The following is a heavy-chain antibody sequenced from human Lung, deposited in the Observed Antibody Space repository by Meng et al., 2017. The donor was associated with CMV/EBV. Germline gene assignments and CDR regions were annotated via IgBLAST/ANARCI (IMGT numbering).Heavy chain of an antibody. CDR3: ARGGNFDP. CDR1: GYTFSTYT. J-gene: IGHJ5*02. CDR2: ISTNTGTP. D-gene: IGHD2/OR15-2a*01. Sequence: QVQRVQFGSDLKKPGASVKVSCKASGYTFSTYTINWVRQAHGRGLEWMGWISTNTGTPTYTQGFTGRFVFSLDTSVSTAYLQISSLKAEDTAVYYCARGGNFDPWGQGTLVTVSS. V-gene: IGHV7-4-1*02.